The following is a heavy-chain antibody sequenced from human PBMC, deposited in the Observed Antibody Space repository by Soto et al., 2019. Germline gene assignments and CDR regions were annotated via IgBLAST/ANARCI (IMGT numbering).Heavy chain of an antibody. J-gene: IGHJ4*02. CDR3: ARDGGFGELKY. CDR1: GYTFTGYY. Sequence: SVKVSCKASGYTFTGYYMHWVRQAPGEGLEWMGRIIPVIGTTNDAQRFEGRVTFTADESTNTAYMELRGLLSGDTAVYYCARDGGFGELKYWGPGTLVTVSS. D-gene: IGHD3-10*01. V-gene: IGHV1-69*11. CDR2: IIPVIGTT.